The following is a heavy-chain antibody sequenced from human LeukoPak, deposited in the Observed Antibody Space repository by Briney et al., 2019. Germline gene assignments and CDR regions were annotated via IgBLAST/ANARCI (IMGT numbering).Heavy chain of an antibody. CDR1: GYTFTSYD. D-gene: IGHD3-22*01. CDR3: ARELDSSGYPIDY. J-gene: IGHJ4*02. CDR2: MNPNSGNT. Sequence: ASVKVSCKASGYTFTSYDINWVRQATGQGLEWMGWMNPNSGNTGYAQKFQGRVTMTRNTSISTAYMELSSLRSEDTAAYYCARELDSSGYPIDYWGQGTLVTVSS. V-gene: IGHV1-8*01.